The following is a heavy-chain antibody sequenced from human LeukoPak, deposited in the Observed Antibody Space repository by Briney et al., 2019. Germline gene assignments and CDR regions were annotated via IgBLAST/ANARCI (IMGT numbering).Heavy chain of an antibody. CDR1: GFTFSSYS. V-gene: IGHV3-48*04. Sequence: PGGSLRLSCAASGFTFSSYSMNWVRQAPGKGLEWVSYISSSSSTIYYADSVKGRFTISRDNAKNSLYLQMNSLRAEDTAVYYCARFFSYYYYYGMDVWGQGTTVTVSS. CDR3: ARFFSYYYYYGMDV. J-gene: IGHJ6*02. CDR2: ISSSSSTI.